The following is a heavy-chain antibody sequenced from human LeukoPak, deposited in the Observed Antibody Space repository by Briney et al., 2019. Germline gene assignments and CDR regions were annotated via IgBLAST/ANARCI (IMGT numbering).Heavy chain of an antibody. CDR3: AGDWDYIVDY. CDR1: GYMFANYG. CDR2: IRVDNGHT. J-gene: IGHJ4*02. V-gene: IGHV1-18*01. D-gene: IGHD5-12*01. Sequence: ASVKVSCKASGYMFANYGITWVRQAPGQGLEWVGWIRVDNGHTNHAQNFQGRVTMTTDTSTNTAYMEVRSLRPDDTAVYYCAGDWDYIVDYWGQGTLVTVSS.